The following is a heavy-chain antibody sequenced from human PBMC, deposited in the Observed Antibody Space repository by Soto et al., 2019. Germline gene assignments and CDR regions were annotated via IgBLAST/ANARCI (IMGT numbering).Heavy chain of an antibody. CDR3: ARDGDDNRPPDAYDM. CDR1: GGSISCASYY. Sequence: TLFFSCTSCGGSISCASYYWSWIRQHRGTGMEWIEAISYSGSTYHNTSLKIRITRSVYTSTTQFSLIVNSVTGADSAVYYCARDGDDNRPPDAYDMWGQGTMVTVSS. D-gene: IGHD3-22*01. J-gene: IGHJ3*02. V-gene: IGHV4-31*03. CDR2: ISYSGST.